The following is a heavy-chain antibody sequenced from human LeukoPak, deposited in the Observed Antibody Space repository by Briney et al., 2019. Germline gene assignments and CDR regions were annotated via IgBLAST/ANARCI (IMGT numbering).Heavy chain of an antibody. CDR2: IYYSGTT. J-gene: IGHJ4*02. Sequence: SETLSLTCTVSGGSISSYYWSWIRQPPGKGLEWIGHIYYSGTTNYNPSLKSRVTISADTSKNQFSLKLSSVTAADTAVYYCARGSDYVWGSYLTHDYWGQGTLVTVSS. CDR1: GGSISSYY. CDR3: ARGSDYVWGSYLTHDY. V-gene: IGHV4-59*01. D-gene: IGHD3-16*02.